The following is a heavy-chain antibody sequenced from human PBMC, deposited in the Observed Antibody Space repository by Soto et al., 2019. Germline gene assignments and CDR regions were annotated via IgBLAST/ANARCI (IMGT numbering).Heavy chain of an antibody. V-gene: IGHV4-39*01. CDR2: IKYSGTT. J-gene: IGHJ3*02. CDR3: ARHGITGSYYDAFDI. Sequence: SATLSLSCTVSCCSINSNRCPWGWIRQPPGKGLEWIASIKYSGTTFYNPSLKSRVTLSVDTSKNQFALKLSSVTAAETAVYYCARHGITGSYYDAFDIWGQWTMVS. D-gene: IGHD1-26*01. CDR1: CCSINSNRCP.